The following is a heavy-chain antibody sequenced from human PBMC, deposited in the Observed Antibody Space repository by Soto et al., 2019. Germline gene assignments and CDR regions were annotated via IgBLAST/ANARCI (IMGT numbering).Heavy chain of an antibody. CDR2: IIPIFGTA. CDR1: GGTFSSYA. Sequence: GASVKVSCKASGGTFSSYAISWVRQALGQGLEWMGGIIPIFGTANYAQKLQGRVTITADESTSTAYMELSRLRSEDTAVYYCARDRVAQWPRNPFDYWGQGTLVTISS. CDR3: ARDRVAQWPRNPFDY. J-gene: IGHJ4*02. D-gene: IGHD6-19*01. V-gene: IGHV1-69*13.